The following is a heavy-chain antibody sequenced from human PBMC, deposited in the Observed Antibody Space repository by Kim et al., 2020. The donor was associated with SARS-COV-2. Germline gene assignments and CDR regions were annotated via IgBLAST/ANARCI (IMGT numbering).Heavy chain of an antibody. CDR2: DGRTT. V-gene: IGHV3-74*01. D-gene: IGHD3-22*01. Sequence: DGRTTTYVDSVQGRFTITRDNAKNTLYLQMNSLRAEDTAVYYCARGDYYSYWGQGTLVTVSS. CDR3: ARGDYYSY. J-gene: IGHJ4*02.